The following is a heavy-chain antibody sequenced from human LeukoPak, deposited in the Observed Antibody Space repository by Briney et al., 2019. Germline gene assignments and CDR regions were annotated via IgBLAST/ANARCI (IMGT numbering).Heavy chain of an antibody. Sequence: GGSLRLSCAASGFPFDDYAMHWVRQAPGKGLEWVSPISGDGDSTYYADSVKGRFTISRDNSKNSLYLQMNSLKTEGTAFYYCAKDQSSGTAVDYWGQGTLVTVSS. V-gene: IGHV3-43*02. CDR3: AKDQSSGTAVDY. J-gene: IGHJ4*02. CDR2: ISGDGDST. D-gene: IGHD6-13*01. CDR1: GFPFDDYA.